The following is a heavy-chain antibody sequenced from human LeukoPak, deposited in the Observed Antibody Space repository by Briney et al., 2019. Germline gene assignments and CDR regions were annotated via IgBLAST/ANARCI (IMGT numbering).Heavy chain of an antibody. D-gene: IGHD2-2*01. CDR1: GGSFSGYY. V-gene: IGHV4-34*01. CDR3: ARVDEGIVVVPAAYDY. J-gene: IGHJ4*02. Sequence: SETLSLTCAVYGGSFSGYYWSWIRQPPGKGLEWIGEINHSGSTNYNPSLKSRVTISVDTSKNQFSLNLTSVTAADTAVYYCARVDEGIVVVPAAYDYWGQGTLVTVSS. CDR2: INHSGST.